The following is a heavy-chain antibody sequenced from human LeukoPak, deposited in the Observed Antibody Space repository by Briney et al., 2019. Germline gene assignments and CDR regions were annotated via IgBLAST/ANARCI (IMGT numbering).Heavy chain of an antibody. CDR1: GFTFSSYA. V-gene: IGHV3-30-3*01. J-gene: IGHJ4*02. CDR2: ISYDGSNK. CDR3: ARDRDSSSWFLD. Sequence: GGSLRLSCAASGFTFSSYAMHWVRQAPGKGLEWVAVISYDGSNKYYADSVKGRFTISRDNSKNTLYLQMNSLRAEDTAVYYCARDRDSSSWFLDWGQGTLVTVSS. D-gene: IGHD6-13*01.